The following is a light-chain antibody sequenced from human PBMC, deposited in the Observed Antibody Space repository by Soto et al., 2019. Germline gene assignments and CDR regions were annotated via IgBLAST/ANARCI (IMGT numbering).Light chain of an antibody. CDR2: DAS. CDR3: QQYNGYSWT. CDR1: QSISQW. V-gene: IGKV1-5*01. J-gene: IGKJ1*01. Sequence: DIQMTQSPSTLSASVGDRVAITCRASQSISQWVAWYQQKPGRAPELLIYDASKLKSWVPSRFSGSGSGTEFSLTITSLQPDDSAMYYCQQYNGYSWTFGRGTKVEIK.